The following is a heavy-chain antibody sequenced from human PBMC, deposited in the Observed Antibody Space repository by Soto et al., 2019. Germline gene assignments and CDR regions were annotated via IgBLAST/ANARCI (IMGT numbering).Heavy chain of an antibody. J-gene: IGHJ3*02. V-gene: IGHV4-59*01. Sequence: LSLTCTVSGGSISSYYWSWIRQPPGKGLEWIGYIYYSGSTNYNPSLKSRVTISVDTSKNQFSLKLSSVTAADTAVYYCARDSGPNSYDSSGRKAFDIWGQGTMVTVSS. CDR3: ARDSGPNSYDSSGRKAFDI. D-gene: IGHD3-22*01. CDR2: IYYSGST. CDR1: GGSISSYY.